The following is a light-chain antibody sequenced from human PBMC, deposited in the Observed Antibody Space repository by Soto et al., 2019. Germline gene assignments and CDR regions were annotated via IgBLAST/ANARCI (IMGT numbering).Light chain of an antibody. CDR2: GTS. V-gene: IGLV1-40*01. CDR1: ISNIGAGYD. Sequence: QSALTQPPSVAGAPGQRVTISCTGSISNIGAGYDVHWYQQLPGTVPKLLIYGTSNRPSGVPDRFSGSKSGTSASLAITGLQAEDEADYYCQSYDSSLSGVVFGGGTKLTVL. J-gene: IGLJ2*01. CDR3: QSYDSSLSGVV.